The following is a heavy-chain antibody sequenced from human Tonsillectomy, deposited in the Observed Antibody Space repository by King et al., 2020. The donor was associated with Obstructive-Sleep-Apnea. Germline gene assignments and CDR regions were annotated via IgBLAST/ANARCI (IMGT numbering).Heavy chain of an antibody. CDR3: AKAAYSSSWDSFYYFDY. CDR1: GFTFSSYA. Sequence: VQLVESGGGLVQPGGSLRLSCAASGFTFSSYAMSWVRQAPGKGLEWVSAISGSGGSTYYADSVKGRFTISRDNSKNTLYLKMNILRAGDTAVYYCAKAAYSSSWDSFYYFDYWGQGTLVTVSS. V-gene: IGHV3-23*04. CDR2: ISGSGGST. J-gene: IGHJ4*02. D-gene: IGHD6-13*01.